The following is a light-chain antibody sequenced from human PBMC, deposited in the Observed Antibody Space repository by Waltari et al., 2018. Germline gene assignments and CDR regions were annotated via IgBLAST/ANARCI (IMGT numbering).Light chain of an antibody. CDR2: WAS. CDR1: HSILYSFNNKNY. J-gene: IGKJ2*01. V-gene: IGKV4-1*01. Sequence: DIVITQSPDPLTGSLGEGAPINCKSSHSILYSFNNKNYLARYQQKPGQPPNLLIYWASTRESGVPDRFSGSGSGTDVTLTISSLQAEDVAGYCCQQYYTAPYTFGQGTKLEIE. CDR3: QQYYTAPYT.